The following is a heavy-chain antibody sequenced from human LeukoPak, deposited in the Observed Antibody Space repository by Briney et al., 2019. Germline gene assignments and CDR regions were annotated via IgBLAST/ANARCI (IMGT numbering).Heavy chain of an antibody. CDR3: ARVDYYDSSAPTWWFDP. Sequence: ASVKVSCKASGYTFTSYYMHWVRQGPGQGHEWMGIINPSGGSTSYAQKFQGRVTMTRDTSTSTVYMELSSLRSEDTAVYYCARVDYYDSSAPTWWFDPWGQGALVTVSS. D-gene: IGHD3-22*01. J-gene: IGHJ5*02. CDR1: GYTFTSYY. V-gene: IGHV1-46*01. CDR2: INPSGGST.